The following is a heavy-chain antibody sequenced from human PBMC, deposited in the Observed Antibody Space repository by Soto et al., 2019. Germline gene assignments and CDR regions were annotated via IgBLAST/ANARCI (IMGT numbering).Heavy chain of an antibody. CDR3: AREDVLGSGSYYNRSPNWFDP. D-gene: IGHD3-10*01. J-gene: IGHJ5*02. CDR2: INAGNGNT. CDR1: GYTFTSYA. Sequence: ASVKVSCKASGYTFTSYAMHWVRQAPGQRLGWMGWINAGNGNTKYSQKFQGRVTITRDTSASTAYMELSSLRSEDTAVYYCAREDVLGSGSYYNRSPNWFDPWGQGTLVTVSS. V-gene: IGHV1-3*01.